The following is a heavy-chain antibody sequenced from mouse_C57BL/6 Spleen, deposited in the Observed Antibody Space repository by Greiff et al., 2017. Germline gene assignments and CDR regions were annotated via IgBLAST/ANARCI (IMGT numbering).Heavy chain of an antibody. Sequence: VQLQQSGAELVTPGASVKISCKASGYAFSSYWMNWVKQRPGKGLEWIGQIYPGDGDTNYNGKFKGKATLTADKSSSTAYMQLSSLTSEASAVYFCSSQLYYDYDGDFDYWGQGTTLTVSS. CDR2: IYPGDGDT. CDR3: SSQLYYDYDGDFDY. D-gene: IGHD2-4*01. CDR1: GYAFSSYW. V-gene: IGHV1-80*01. J-gene: IGHJ2*01.